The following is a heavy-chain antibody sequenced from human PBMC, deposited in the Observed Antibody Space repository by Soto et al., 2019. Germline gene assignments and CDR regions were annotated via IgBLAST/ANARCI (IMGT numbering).Heavy chain of an antibody. CDR2: IYYSGNT. Sequence: SETLSLTCSVSGGSISSGYYYWSWIRQPPGKGLEWIGNIYYSGNTYYNPSLKSRVTISVDTSKSLFSLKLTSVSAADTAVYYCARVPTYDRESIGYRTFHPWGQGNLVTVYS. V-gene: IGHV4-30-4*01. CDR1: GGSISSGYYY. J-gene: IGHJ5*02. CDR3: ARVPTYDRESIGYRTFHP. D-gene: IGHD5-12*01.